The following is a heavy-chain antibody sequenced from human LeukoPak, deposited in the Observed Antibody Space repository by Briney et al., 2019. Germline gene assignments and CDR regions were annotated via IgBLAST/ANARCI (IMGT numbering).Heavy chain of an antibody. V-gene: IGHV4-4*07. CDR3: ARHYTSGFNYFDP. CDR2: IYTSGST. Sequence: KPSETLSLTCTVSGGSISSYYWSWIRQPAGKGLEWNGRIYTSGSTNYNPSLKNRVTMSVDTSKNQFSLKLSSVTAADTAVYYCARHYTSGFNYFDPWGQGTLVTVSS. D-gene: IGHD2-8*01. J-gene: IGHJ5*02. CDR1: GGSISSYY.